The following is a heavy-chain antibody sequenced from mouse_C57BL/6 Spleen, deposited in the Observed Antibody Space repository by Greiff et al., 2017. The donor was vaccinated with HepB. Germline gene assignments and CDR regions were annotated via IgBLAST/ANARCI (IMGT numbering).Heavy chain of an antibody. D-gene: IGHD1-1*01. CDR3: ARDTTVVVDY. J-gene: IGHJ2*01. CDR1: GYTFTDYY. V-gene: IGHV1-19*01. Sequence: EVQLQQSGPVLVKPGASVKMSCKASGYTFTDYYMNWVKQSHGKSLEWIGVINPYNGGTSYNQKFKGKATLTVDKSSSTAYMELNSLTSEDSAVYYCARDTTVVVDYWGQGTTLTVSS. CDR2: INPYNGGT.